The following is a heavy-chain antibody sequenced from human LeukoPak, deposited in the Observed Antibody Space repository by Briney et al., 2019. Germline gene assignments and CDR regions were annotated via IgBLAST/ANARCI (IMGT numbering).Heavy chain of an antibody. J-gene: IGHJ4*02. CDR1: GGSFSGYY. CDR3: ARGGNSYGEKGFDY. Sequence: PSETLSLTCAVYGGSFSGYYWSWIRQPPGEGLEWIGEINHSGSTNYNPSLKSRVTISVDTSKNQFSLKLSSVTAADTAVYYCARGGNSYGEKGFDYWGQGTLVTVSS. CDR2: INHSGST. V-gene: IGHV4-34*01. D-gene: IGHD5-18*01.